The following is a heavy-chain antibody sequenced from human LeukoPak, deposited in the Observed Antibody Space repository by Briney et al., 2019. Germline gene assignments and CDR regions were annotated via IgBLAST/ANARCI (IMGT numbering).Heavy chain of an antibody. V-gene: IGHV3-11*01. CDR3: ASQDDILTGYLP. CDR1: GFTFSDYY. CDR2: ISSSGSTI. Sequence: PGGSLRLSCAASGFTFSDYYMSWIRQAPGKGLEWVSYISSSGSTIYYAGSVKGRFTISRDNAKNSLYLQMNSLRAEDTAVYYCASQDDILTGYLPWGQGTLVTVSS. J-gene: IGHJ4*02. D-gene: IGHD3-9*01.